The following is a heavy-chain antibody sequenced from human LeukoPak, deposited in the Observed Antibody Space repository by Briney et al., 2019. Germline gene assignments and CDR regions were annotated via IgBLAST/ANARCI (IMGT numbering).Heavy chain of an antibody. J-gene: IGHJ1*01. V-gene: IGHV3-7*01. CDR2: IKKDGSEK. Sequence: GGSLRLSCAASGFTFSGYWMSWVRQAPGKGLEWVANIKKDGSEKYYADSVKGRFTISRDNAKKSLYLQMSSLRAEDTAVYYCADGHGLFHHCGQGTLVTVAS. CDR1: GFTFSGYW. CDR3: ADGHGLFHH. D-gene: IGHD5-24*01.